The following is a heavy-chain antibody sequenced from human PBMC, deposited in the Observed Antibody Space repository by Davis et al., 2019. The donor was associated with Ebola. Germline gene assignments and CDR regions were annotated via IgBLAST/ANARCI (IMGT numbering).Heavy chain of an antibody. Sequence: GGSLRLSCAASGFTFSSYGMHWVRQAPGKGLEWVAVIWYDGSNKYYADSVKGRFTISRDNSKNTLYLQMNSLRAEDTAVYYCARHREQLVSWYFDLWGRGTLVTVSS. D-gene: IGHD6-6*01. CDR2: IWYDGSNK. CDR3: ARHREQLVSWYFDL. J-gene: IGHJ2*01. V-gene: IGHV3-33*01. CDR1: GFTFSSYG.